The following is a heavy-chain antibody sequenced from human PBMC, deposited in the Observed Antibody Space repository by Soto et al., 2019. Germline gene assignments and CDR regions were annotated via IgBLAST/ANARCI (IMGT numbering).Heavy chain of an antibody. CDR3: AREGRGQQTRYYYYYYGRDV. Sequence: SVKVSCKASGGTFSSYAISWVRQAPGQGLEWMGGIIPIFGTANYAQKFQGRVTITADESTSTAYMELSSLRSEDPAEYYCAREGRGQQTRYYYYYYGRDVWGKGTRVTVPS. CDR1: GGTFSSYA. CDR2: IIPIFGTA. D-gene: IGHD3-10*01. V-gene: IGHV1-69*13. J-gene: IGHJ6*04.